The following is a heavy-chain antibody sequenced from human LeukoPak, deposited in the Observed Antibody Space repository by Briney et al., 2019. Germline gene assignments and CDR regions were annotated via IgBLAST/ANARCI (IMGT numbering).Heavy chain of an antibody. CDR3: ARDLTTGGYYYGMDV. Sequence: GGSLRLSCAASEFTFSTYAMNWVRQAPGKGLEWVSVIYSGGSTYYADSVKGRFTISRDNSKNTLYLQMNSLRAEDTAVYYCARDLTTGGYYYGMDVWGQGTTVTVSS. CDR2: IYSGGST. J-gene: IGHJ6*02. CDR1: EFTFSTYA. D-gene: IGHD4-17*01. V-gene: IGHV3-53*01.